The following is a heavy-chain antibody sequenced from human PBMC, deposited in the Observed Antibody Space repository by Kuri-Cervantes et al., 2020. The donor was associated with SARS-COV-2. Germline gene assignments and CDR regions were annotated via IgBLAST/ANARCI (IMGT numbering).Heavy chain of an antibody. CDR3: ARDRVGAHDS. Sequence: GESLKISCAASGFTFSRYAMHWVRQAPGKGLEWVAVISYDGSNKDYTASGKGRFTISRDNSQNTLYLQMKSLRTEDTALYYCARDRVGAHDSWGQGTLVTVSS. V-gene: IGHV3-30-3*01. CDR2: ISYDGSNK. D-gene: IGHD4/OR15-4a*01. CDR1: GFTFSRYA. J-gene: IGHJ4*02.